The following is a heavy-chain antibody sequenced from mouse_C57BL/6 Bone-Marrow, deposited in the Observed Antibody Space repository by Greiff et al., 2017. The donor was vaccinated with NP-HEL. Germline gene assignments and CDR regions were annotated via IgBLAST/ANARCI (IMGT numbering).Heavy chain of an antibody. CDR2: INYDGSSP. CDR3: ARDYYGSRGYFDV. V-gene: IGHV5-16*01. J-gene: IGHJ1*03. D-gene: IGHD1-1*01. Sequence: EVKLMESEGGLVQPGSSMKLSCTASGFTFSDYYMAWVRQVPEKGLEWVANINYDGSSPYYLASLKSRFIISRVNAKNILYLQMSSLKSEDTATYYCARDYYGSRGYFDVWGTGTTVTVSS. CDR1: GFTFSDYY.